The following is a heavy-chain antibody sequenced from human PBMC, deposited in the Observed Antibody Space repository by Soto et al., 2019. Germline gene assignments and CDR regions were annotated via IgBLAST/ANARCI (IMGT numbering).Heavy chain of an antibody. CDR3: ARDHRYCSGSSCRPYYYYYGTDV. Sequence: GGSLRLSCAASGFTFSSYSMNWVRQAPGRGLEWVAAISGTSDYIYYADSVKGRFTISRDNAKTSLYIQMNSLRAEDTAVYYCARDHRYCSGSSCRPYYYYYGTDVWGQGPTVTVSS. CDR2: ISGTSDYI. D-gene: IGHD2-15*01. V-gene: IGHV3-21*01. CDR1: GFTFSSYS. J-gene: IGHJ6*02.